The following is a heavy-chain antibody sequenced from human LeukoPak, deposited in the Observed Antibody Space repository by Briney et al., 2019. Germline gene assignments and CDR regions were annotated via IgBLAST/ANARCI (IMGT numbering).Heavy chain of an antibody. J-gene: IGHJ4*02. V-gene: IGHV3-23*01. Sequence: PGGSLRLSCAASGFTFSSYAMSWLRQAPGKGLEWVSSISGGGETTYYADSAKGRFTISRDNSQNTLYLQMNSLRAEDTAVYYCARDYADYVGYFFFDYWGQGTLVTVSS. CDR1: GFTFSSYA. D-gene: IGHD4-17*01. CDR2: ISGGGETT. CDR3: ARDYADYVGYFFFDY.